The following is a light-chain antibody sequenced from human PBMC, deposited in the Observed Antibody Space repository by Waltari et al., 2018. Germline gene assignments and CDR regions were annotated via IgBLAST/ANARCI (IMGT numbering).Light chain of an antibody. J-gene: IGKJ2*01. Sequence: DIVLTQSPATLSLSPGERATLSCRTSQSVSSNLAWYQQQPGQAPRLLIYDASNRATGIPARFSGSGSGTDFTLTINSLEPEDFAVYYCQQRANWPPYTFGQGTKLDIK. V-gene: IGKV3-11*01. CDR1: QSVSSN. CDR3: QQRANWPPYT. CDR2: DAS.